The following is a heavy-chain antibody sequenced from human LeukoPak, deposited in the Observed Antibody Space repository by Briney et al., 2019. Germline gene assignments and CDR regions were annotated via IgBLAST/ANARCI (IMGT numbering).Heavy chain of an antibody. CDR3: AKDISGIAVRGCFDY. CDR1: GFTFDDYA. Sequence: GGSLRLSCAASGFTFDDYAMHWVRQAPGKGLEWVSGISWNSGSIGYADSVKGRFTISRDNAKNSLYLQMNSLRAEDTALYYCAKDISGIAVRGCFDYWGQGTLVTVSS. CDR2: ISWNSGSI. D-gene: IGHD6-19*01. V-gene: IGHV3-9*01. J-gene: IGHJ4*02.